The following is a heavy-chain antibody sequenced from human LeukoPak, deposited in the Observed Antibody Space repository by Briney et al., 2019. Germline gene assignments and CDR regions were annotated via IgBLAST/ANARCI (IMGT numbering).Heavy chain of an antibody. CDR2: ISSSSSYI. CDR3: ARNKDYDILTGYYRYGMDV. Sequence: GGSLRLACAASGFTFSSYSMSWVRQAPGKGLEWVSSISSSSSYIYYADSVKGRFTISRDNAKNSLYLQMNSLRAEDTAVYYCARNKDYDILTGYYRYGMDVWGQGTTVTASS. J-gene: IGHJ6*02. D-gene: IGHD3-9*01. CDR1: GFTFSSYS. V-gene: IGHV3-21*01.